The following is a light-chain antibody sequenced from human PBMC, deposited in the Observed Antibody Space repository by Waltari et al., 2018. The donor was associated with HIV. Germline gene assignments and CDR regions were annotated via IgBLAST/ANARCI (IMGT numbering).Light chain of an antibody. V-gene: IGKV3-15*01. CDR2: GAS. J-gene: IGKJ5*01. Sequence: EIVMTQSPATLSVSPGERATLSCRASQSVSSNLAWYQQNPGQAPRLLIYGASTRATGIPARFSGSGSGTEFTLTISSLQSEDFAVYYCQQYNNWPLFFGQGTRLEIK. CDR3: QQYNNWPLF. CDR1: QSVSSN.